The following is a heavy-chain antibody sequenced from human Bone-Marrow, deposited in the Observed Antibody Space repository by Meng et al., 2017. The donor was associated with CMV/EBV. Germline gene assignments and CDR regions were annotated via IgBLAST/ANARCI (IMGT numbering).Heavy chain of an antibody. J-gene: IGHJ4*02. V-gene: IGHV4-61*01. Sequence: SETLSLTCTVSGGSVSSGSYYWSWIRQPPGKGLEWIGYIYYSGSTNYNPSLKSRVTISVDMSKNQFSLKLSSVTAADTAVYYCASQTHPLFWSGYRFDYWGQGPLVTVSS. D-gene: IGHD3-3*01. CDR2: IYYSGST. CDR3: ASQTHPLFWSGYRFDY. CDR1: GGSVSSGSYY.